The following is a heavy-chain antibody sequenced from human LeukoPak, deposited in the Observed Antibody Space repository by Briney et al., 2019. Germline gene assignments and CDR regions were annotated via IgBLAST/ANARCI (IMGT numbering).Heavy chain of an antibody. CDR1: GGSFSGYY. D-gene: IGHD1-1*01. CDR3: ASLGTTGTTFDY. V-gene: IGHV4-34*01. Sequence: SETLSLTCAVYGGSFSGYYWSWIRQPPGKGLEWIGEINHSGSTNYNPSLKSRVTISVDTSKNQFSLKLSSVTAADTAEYYCASLGTTGTTFDYWGQGTLVTVSS. J-gene: IGHJ4*02. CDR2: INHSGST.